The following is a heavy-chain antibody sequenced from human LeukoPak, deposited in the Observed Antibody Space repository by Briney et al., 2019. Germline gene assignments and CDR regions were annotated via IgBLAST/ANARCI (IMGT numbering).Heavy chain of an antibody. CDR1: GGSISSSNW. J-gene: IGHJ4*02. Sequence: SGTLSLTCAVSGGSISSSNWWSWVRQPPGKGLEWIGEIYHSGSTNYNPSLKSRVTISVDKSKNQFSLKLSSVTAADTAVYYCATRIPNSSSWHPPTGHWGQGTLVTVSS. CDR3: ATRIPNSSSWHPPTGH. V-gene: IGHV4-4*02. D-gene: IGHD6-13*01. CDR2: IYHSGST.